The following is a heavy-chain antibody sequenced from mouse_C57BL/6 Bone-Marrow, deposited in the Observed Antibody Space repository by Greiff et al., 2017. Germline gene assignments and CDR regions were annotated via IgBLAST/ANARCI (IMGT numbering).Heavy chain of an antibody. CDR1: GFSLTSYG. V-gene: IGHV2-5*01. CDR2: IWRGGRT. J-gene: IGHJ2*01. Sequence: VMLVESGPGLVQPSQSLSITCTVSGFSLTSYGVHWVRQSPGKGLEWLGVIWRGGRTDYNAAFMSRLSITKDNSKSQVFFKMNSLQADDTAIYYCALHYYGSSYGNYWGQGTTLTVAS. D-gene: IGHD1-1*01. CDR3: ALHYYGSSYGNY.